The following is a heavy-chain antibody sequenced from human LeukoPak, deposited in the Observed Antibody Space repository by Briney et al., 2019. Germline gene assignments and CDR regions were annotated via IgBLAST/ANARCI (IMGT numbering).Heavy chain of an antibody. CDR2: ISGSGGST. J-gene: IGHJ2*01. CDR3: AKGAYSSGWHYWYFDL. CDR1: GFTFSSYA. D-gene: IGHD6-19*01. V-gene: IGHV3-23*01. Sequence: GGSLRLSCAASGFTFSSYAMSWVRQAPGKGLEWVSVISGSGGSTYYADSVKGRFTISRDNSKNTLYLQMNSLRAEDTAVYYCAKGAYSSGWHYWYFDLWGRGTLVTVSS.